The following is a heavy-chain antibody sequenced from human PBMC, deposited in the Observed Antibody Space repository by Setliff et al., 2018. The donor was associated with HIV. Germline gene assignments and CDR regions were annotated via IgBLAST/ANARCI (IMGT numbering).Heavy chain of an antibody. J-gene: IGHJ1*01. CDR1: GYTFTSYY. D-gene: IGHD3-10*01. CDR3: ATSDGSGFFAY. CDR2: INPSGGST. Sequence: ASVKVSCKASGYTFTSYYMHWVRQAPGQGLEWMGIINPSGGSTSYAQKFQGRVTMTRDTSTSTVYMELSSLRFEDTAVYYCATSDGSGFFAYWGQGTLVTVSS. V-gene: IGHV1-46*01.